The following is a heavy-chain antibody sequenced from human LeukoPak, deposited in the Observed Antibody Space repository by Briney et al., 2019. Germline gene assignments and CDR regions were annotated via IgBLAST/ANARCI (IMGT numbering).Heavy chain of an antibody. CDR1: GYTFTGYY. Sequence: ASVKVSCKASGYTFTGYYIHWVRQAPGRGLEWMGWINPRSGGTNYAQKFQGRVTMTRDTSISTAYMELSRLRSDDTAVYYCARDGQNGAVAGFDYWGQGTLVTVSS. CDR2: INPRSGGT. V-gene: IGHV1-2*02. D-gene: IGHD6-19*01. CDR3: ARDGQNGAVAGFDY. J-gene: IGHJ4*02.